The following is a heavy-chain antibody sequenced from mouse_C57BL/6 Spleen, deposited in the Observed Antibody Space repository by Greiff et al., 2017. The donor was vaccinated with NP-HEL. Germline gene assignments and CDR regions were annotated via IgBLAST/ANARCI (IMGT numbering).Heavy chain of an antibody. CDR3: ARKSTTVSFDY. Sequence: VQLQQPGAELVRPGTSVKLSCKASGYTFTSYWMHWVKQRPGQGLEWIGVIDPCDSSTNYNEKFKGKATLTVDKSSSTAYMQLSSLTSEDSAVYYCARKSTTVSFDYWGQGTTLTVSS. V-gene: IGHV1-59*01. CDR2: IDPCDSST. J-gene: IGHJ2*01. CDR1: GYTFTSYW. D-gene: IGHD1-1*01.